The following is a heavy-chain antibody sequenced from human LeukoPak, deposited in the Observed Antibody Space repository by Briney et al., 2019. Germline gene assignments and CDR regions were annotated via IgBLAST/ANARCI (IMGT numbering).Heavy chain of an antibody. J-gene: IGHJ4*02. Sequence: GGSLRLSCAASGFTFSSYWMSWVRQAPGKGLEWVANIKQDGSEKYYVDSVKGRFTISRDHGKNSLYLQMNSLRAEDTAVYYCARTGYSSSWYPFDYWGQGTLVTVSS. V-gene: IGHV3-7*01. CDR3: ARTGYSSSWYPFDY. CDR1: GFTFSSYW. D-gene: IGHD6-13*01. CDR2: IKQDGSEK.